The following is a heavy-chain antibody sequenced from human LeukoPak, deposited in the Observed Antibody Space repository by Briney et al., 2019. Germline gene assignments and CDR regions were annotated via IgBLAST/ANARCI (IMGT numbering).Heavy chain of an antibody. J-gene: IGHJ5*02. D-gene: IGHD2-15*01. CDR1: GGSFSGYY. CDR2: INHSGST. Sequence: PSETLSLTCAVYGGSFSGYYWSWIRQPPGKGLEWIGEINHSGSTNYNPSLKSRVTISVDTSKNQFSLKLSSVTAADTAVYYCARDLCSGGSCAGNWFDPWGQGTLVTVSS. V-gene: IGHV4-34*01. CDR3: ARDLCSGGSCAGNWFDP.